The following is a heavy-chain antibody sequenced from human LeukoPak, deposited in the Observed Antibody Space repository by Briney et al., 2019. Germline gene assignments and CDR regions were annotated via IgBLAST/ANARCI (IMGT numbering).Heavy chain of an antibody. CDR3: AKSNGYSYGTHCDY. CDR2: ISYDGSNK. Sequence: GSLRLSCVASGFTFSTYGMHWVRQAPGKGLEWVAVISYDGSNKYYADSVKGRFTISRDNSKNTLYLQMNSLRAEDTAVYYCAKSNGYSYGTHCDYWGQGTLVTVSS. J-gene: IGHJ4*02. V-gene: IGHV3-30*18. D-gene: IGHD5-18*01. CDR1: GFTFSTYG.